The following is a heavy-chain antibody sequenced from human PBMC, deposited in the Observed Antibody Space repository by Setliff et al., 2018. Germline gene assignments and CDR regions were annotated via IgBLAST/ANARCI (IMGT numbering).Heavy chain of an antibody. CDR3: ARDLKFFGVGPLHIDY. J-gene: IGHJ4*02. V-gene: IGHV3-23*01. Sequence: GSLRLSCAASGFTFSSYAMTWVRQAPGKGLEWVSGISGSGGATYYAASVKGRFSISRDNSKNTLSLQMNSLRAEDTAIYYCARDLKFFGVGPLHIDYWGQGTLVTVSS. D-gene: IGHD3-3*01. CDR1: GFTFSSYA. CDR2: ISGSGGAT.